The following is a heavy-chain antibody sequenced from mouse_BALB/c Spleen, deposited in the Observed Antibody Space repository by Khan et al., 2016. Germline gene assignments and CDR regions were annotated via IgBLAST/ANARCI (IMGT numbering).Heavy chain of an antibody. CDR1: GYTFTSYV. J-gene: IGHJ2*01. CDR3: ARSTMITFFDY. D-gene: IGHD2-4*01. V-gene: IGHV1S136*01. Sequence: VQLQQSGPELVKPGASVKMSCKASGYTFTSYVMHWVKQKPGQGLEWIGYINPYNDGTKYNEKFKGKATLTSDKSSSTAYMELSSQTSEDSAVYYCARSTMITFFDYWGQGTTLTVSS. CDR2: INPYNDGT.